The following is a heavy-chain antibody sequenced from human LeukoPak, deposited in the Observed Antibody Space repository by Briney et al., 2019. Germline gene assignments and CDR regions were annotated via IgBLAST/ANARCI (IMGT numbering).Heavy chain of an antibody. J-gene: IGHJ4*02. D-gene: IGHD2-8*01. CDR2: IKQDGSEK. Sequence: QPGGSLRLSCVASGFTINNYWMTWVRQAPGKGLEWVAHIKQDGSEKAYVDSVRGRFTISRDNAKNSLYLQMSSLGAEDTAVYYCASRNCTSDCSPFCFDFWGQGALVTVSS. CDR1: GFTINNYW. CDR3: ASRNCTSDCSPFCFDF. V-gene: IGHV3-7*01.